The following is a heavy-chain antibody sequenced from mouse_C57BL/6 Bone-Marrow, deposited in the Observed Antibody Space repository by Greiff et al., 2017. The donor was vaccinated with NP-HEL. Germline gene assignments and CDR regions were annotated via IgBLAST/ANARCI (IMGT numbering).Heavy chain of an antibody. CDR3: AGVYGSSWGDY. J-gene: IGHJ2*01. D-gene: IGHD1-1*01. CDR2: IWTGGGT. V-gene: IGHV2-9-1*01. CDR1: GFSLTSYA. Sequence: VQLQQSGPGLVAPSQSLSITCTVSGFSLTSYAISWVRQPPGKGLEWLGVIWTGGGTNYNSALKSRLSNSKDNSKRQVFLKMNSLQTDDTARYYCAGVYGSSWGDYWGQGTTLTVSS.